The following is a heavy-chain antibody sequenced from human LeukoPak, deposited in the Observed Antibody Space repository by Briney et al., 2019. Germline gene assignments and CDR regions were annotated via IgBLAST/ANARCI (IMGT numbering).Heavy chain of an antibody. Sequence: PGGSLRLSCAASGFTFSSYGMHWVRQAPGKGLEWVAVISYDGSNKYYADSVKGRFTISRDNSKNTLYLQMNSLRAEDTAVYYCARDSQRYRGAGYFDYWGQGTLVTVSS. J-gene: IGHJ4*02. CDR3: ARDSQRYRGAGYFDY. D-gene: IGHD1-1*01. V-gene: IGHV3-30*03. CDR2: ISYDGSNK. CDR1: GFTFSSYG.